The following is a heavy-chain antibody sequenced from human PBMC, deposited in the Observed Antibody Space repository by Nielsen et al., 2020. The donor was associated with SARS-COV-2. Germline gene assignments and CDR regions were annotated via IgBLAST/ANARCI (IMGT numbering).Heavy chain of an antibody. CDR2: ISYDGSNK. V-gene: IGHV3-30*03. D-gene: IGHD6-13*01. Sequence: GGSLRLSCAASGFTFSSYGMHWVRQAPGKGLEWVAVISYDGSNKYYADSVKGRFTISRDNSKNTLYLQMNSLRAEDTAVYYCARDIGIAAADNGDYWGQGTLVTVSS. CDR1: GFTFSSYG. J-gene: IGHJ4*02. CDR3: ARDIGIAAADNGDY.